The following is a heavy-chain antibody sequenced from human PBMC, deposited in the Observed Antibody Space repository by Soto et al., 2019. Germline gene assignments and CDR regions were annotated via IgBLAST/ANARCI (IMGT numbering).Heavy chain of an antibody. J-gene: IGHJ5*02. CDR2: IYYSGST. D-gene: IGHD3-16*02. Sequence: SETLSLTCTVSGGSISSYYWSWIRQPPGKGLEWIGYIYYSGSTNYNPSLKSRVTISVDTSKNQFSLKLSSVTAADTAVYYCARVRGELSSNNWFDPRGQGTLVTVSS. CDR1: GGSISSYY. V-gene: IGHV4-59*01. CDR3: ARVRGELSSNNWFDP.